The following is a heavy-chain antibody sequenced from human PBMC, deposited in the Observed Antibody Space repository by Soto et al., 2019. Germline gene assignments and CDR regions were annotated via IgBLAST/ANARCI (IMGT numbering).Heavy chain of an antibody. CDR3: ERDELTGGIDV. D-gene: IGHD1-1*01. V-gene: IGHV4-59*01. CDR2: IHYSANI. J-gene: IGHJ6*02. Sequence: SSETLSLTCTVSGGSISSYYWSWIRQPPGKGLEWIGYIHYSANINYNPSLKSRATISLDTSKNQLSLKLTSVTAADTAVYYCERDELTGGIDVWGQGTTVTVYS. CDR1: GGSISSYY.